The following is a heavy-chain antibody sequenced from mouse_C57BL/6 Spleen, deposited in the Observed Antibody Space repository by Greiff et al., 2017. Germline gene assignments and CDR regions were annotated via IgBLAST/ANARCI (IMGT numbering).Heavy chain of an antibody. Sequence: VQLQQSGAELVKPGASVKISCKASGYAFSSYWMNWVKQRPGKGLEWIGKIYPGDGDTNYNEKFKGKATLTADKSSSTAYMQISSLTSEDSAVYFCARRDYGNYDWYFDVWGTGTTVTVSS. CDR3: ARRDYGNYDWYFDV. CDR2: IYPGDGDT. J-gene: IGHJ1*03. V-gene: IGHV1-80*01. D-gene: IGHD2-1*01. CDR1: GYAFSSYW.